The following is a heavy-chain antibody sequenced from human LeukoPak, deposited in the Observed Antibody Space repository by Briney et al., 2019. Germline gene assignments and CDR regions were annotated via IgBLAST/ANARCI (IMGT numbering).Heavy chain of an antibody. V-gene: IGHV1-69*04. D-gene: IGHD2-15*01. CDR2: IIPIIDIT. CDR1: GGTFSSYA. Sequence: SVTVSCKASGGTFSSYALSWVRQAPGQGLEWMGRIIPIIDITNYAQKFQGRVTITADESTGTAFMELNSLRSEDTAIYYCARDNPPYCNGGSCYSCWGQGTLVTISS. CDR3: ARDNPPYCNGGSCYSC. J-gene: IGHJ4*02.